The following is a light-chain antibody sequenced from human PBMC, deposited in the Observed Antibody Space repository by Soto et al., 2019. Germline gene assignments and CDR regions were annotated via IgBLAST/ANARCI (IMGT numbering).Light chain of an antibody. CDR3: QQRSNWPIT. J-gene: IGKJ5*01. Sequence: EIVLTQSPHNLSLSPGERATLSCRASQSVSSYLAWYQQKPGQAPRLLIYDASNSATGIPARFSGSGSGTDFTLTISSLEPEDFAVYYCQQRSNWPITFGQGTRLEIK. CDR2: DAS. V-gene: IGKV3-11*01. CDR1: QSVSSY.